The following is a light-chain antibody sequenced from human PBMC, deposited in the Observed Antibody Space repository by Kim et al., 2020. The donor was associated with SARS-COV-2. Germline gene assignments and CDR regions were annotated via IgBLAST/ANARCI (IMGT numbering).Light chain of an antibody. V-gene: IGLV3-19*01. CDR3: YSRDSSDNHWV. J-gene: IGLJ3*02. CDR1: SLRSFY. Sequence: SELTQDPAVSVALGQTVRITCQGDSLRSFYASWYQQKPGQAPILVIYDKNNRPSGIPDRFSGSSSGNTASLTITGAQAEDEADYYCYSRDSSDNHWVFGGGTQLTVL. CDR2: DKN.